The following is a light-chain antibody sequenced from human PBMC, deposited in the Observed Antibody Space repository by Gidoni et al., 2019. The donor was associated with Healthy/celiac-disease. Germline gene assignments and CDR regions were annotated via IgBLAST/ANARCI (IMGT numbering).Light chain of an antibody. CDR3: QQYSNWPPST. Sequence: EIVMTHSPATLSVSPGERANLSRRARQRVSSNLAWYQQKPGQAPRLLIYGASTRATGLPARCSGSGSGTEVTLTISSRQSEDFAVYYCQQYSNWPPSTFGHGTKVDIK. CDR2: GAS. CDR1: QRVSSN. J-gene: IGKJ3*01. V-gene: IGKV3-15*01.